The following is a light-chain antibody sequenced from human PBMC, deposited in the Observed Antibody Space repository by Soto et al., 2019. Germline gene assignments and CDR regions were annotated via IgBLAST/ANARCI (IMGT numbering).Light chain of an antibody. CDR3: CSYAGSSTYV. V-gene: IGLV2-23*01. CDR2: EGS. J-gene: IGLJ1*01. CDR1: SSDVGGYNL. Sequence: SALTQPPSASGSPGQSVAISCTGTSSDVGGYNLVSWYQQHPGKAPKLMIYEGSKRPSGVSNRFSGSKSGNTASLTISGLQAEDEADYYCCSYAGSSTYVFGTGTKVTVL.